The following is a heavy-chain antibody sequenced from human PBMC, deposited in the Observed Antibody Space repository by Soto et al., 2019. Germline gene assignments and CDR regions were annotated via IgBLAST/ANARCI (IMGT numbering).Heavy chain of an antibody. D-gene: IGHD6-19*01. CDR2: ISAYNGNA. CDR1: GYTFTSYG. J-gene: IGHJ6*03. CDR3: DSGGVTSAYECYCCCYMDY. V-gene: IGHV1-18*01. Sequence: ASVKVSCKASGYTFTSYGISWVRQAPGQGLEWMGWISAYNGNANYAQKLQGRVTMTTDTSTSTAYMELRSLRSDDTAVCSCDSGGVTSAYECYCCCYMDYWGKGTTVTVSS.